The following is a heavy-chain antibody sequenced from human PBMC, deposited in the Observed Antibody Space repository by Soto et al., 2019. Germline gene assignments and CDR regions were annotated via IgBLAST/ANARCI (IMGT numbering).Heavy chain of an antibody. CDR1: GFTFSSYA. CDR2: ISGSGGST. CDR3: AKRYYVWGSYRHYWYFDL. J-gene: IGHJ2*01. Sequence: EVQLLESGGGLVQPGGSLRLSCAASGFTFSSYAMSWVRQAPGKGLEWVSAISGSGGSTYYADSVKGRFTIPRDNSKNTLYLQMNSLRAEDTAVYYCAKRYYVWGSYRHYWYFDLWGRGTLVTVSS. V-gene: IGHV3-23*01. D-gene: IGHD3-16*02.